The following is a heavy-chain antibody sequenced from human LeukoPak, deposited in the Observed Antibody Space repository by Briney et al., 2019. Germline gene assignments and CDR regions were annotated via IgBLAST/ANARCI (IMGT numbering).Heavy chain of an antibody. CDR3: AICGSTSCYRASEYYDGMAV. J-gene: IGHJ6*02. CDR2: IWYDGSNK. Sequence: GGTLSFSCAASSFTCSGYGRHWLPRAPGKDLVGGAVIWYDGSNKYYEDSVRGRFTISRDNCKNTLYLQMNSLRAEDTAVYYCAICGSTSCYRASEYYDGMAVWGQGTTVTVYS. D-gene: IGHD2-2*01. CDR1: SFTCSGYG. V-gene: IGHV3-33*01.